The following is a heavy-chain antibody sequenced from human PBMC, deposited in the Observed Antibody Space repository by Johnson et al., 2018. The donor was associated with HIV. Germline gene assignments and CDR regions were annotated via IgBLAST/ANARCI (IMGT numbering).Heavy chain of an antibody. CDR2: ISSSGSTI. CDR1: GFTVSGNY. Sequence: QVQLVESGGGLKQPGGSLRLSCAASGFTVSGNYMSWVRQAPGKGLEWVSYISSSGSTIYYADSVNGRFTISRDNVKNSLYLQMTSLRGEDTAVYYCAKDMRQQLVFLCAFDIWGQGTMVTVS. J-gene: IGHJ3*02. V-gene: IGHV3-11*04. D-gene: IGHD6-13*01. CDR3: AKDMRQQLVFLCAFDI.